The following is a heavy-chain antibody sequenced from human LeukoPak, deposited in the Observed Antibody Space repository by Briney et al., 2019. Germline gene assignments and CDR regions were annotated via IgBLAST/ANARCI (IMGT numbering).Heavy chain of an antibody. CDR1: GGSFSGYY. Sequence: SETLSLTCAVYGGSFSGYYWSWIRLPPEKGLEWIGEINPGGSTNYSPSLKSRVTMSVDTSKNQFSLSLSSVTAADTAVYYCARRGPQGYDYWGLGNLVTVSS. CDR2: INPGGST. D-gene: IGHD5-12*01. CDR3: ARRGPQGYDY. J-gene: IGHJ4*02. V-gene: IGHV4-34*01.